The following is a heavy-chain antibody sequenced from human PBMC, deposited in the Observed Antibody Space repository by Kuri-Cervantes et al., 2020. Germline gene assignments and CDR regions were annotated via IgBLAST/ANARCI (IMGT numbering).Heavy chain of an antibody. J-gene: IGHJ4*02. D-gene: IGHD2-21*01. CDR1: GFTFDDYA. CDR3: WVLFAGY. V-gene: IGHV3-23*01. Sequence: GGSLRLSCAASGFTFDDYAMHWVRQAPGKGLEWVSAISGSGGSTYYADSVKGRFTISRDNSKNTLYLQMNSLRAEDTAVYYCWVLFAGYWGQGTLVTVSS. CDR2: ISGSGGST.